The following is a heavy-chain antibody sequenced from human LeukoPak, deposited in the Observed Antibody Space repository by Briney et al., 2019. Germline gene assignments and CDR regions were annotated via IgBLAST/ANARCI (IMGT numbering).Heavy chain of an antibody. D-gene: IGHD6-19*01. J-gene: IGHJ4*02. Sequence: GGSLRLSCAASGFTFSNAWMSWVRQAPGKGLEWVAVISYDGSNKYYADSVKGRFTTSRDNSKNTLYLQMNSLRAEDTAVYYCASEWSITNSSGWYQGDYWGQGTLVTVSS. V-gene: IGHV3-30*03. CDR3: ASEWSITNSSGWYQGDY. CDR2: ISYDGSNK. CDR1: GFTFSNAW.